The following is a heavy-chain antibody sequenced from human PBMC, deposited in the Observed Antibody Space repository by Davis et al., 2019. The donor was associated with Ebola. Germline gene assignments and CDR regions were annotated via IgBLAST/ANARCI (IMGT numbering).Heavy chain of an antibody. V-gene: IGHV3-53*05. CDR2: IYSGGST. CDR1: GFTVSSNY. D-gene: IGHD5-18*01. Sequence: GESLKISCAASGFTVSSNYMSWVRQAPGKGLEWVSVIYSGGSTYYADSVKGRFTISRDNSKNTLYLQMSSLRAEDTAVYYCVSSYRYSSSDYWGQGTLVTVSS. J-gene: IGHJ4*02. CDR3: VSSYRYSSSDY.